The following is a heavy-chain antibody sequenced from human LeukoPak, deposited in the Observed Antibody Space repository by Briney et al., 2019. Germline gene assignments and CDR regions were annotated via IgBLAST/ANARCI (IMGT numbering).Heavy chain of an antibody. CDR3: ARVPHSGDPPRYNWFDP. CDR2: INVGNGNT. Sequence: GASVKVSCKASGYTFTSYALHWVRQAPGQRLEWMGWINVGNGNTKYSQKFQGRVTITRDTSISTAYMELSRLRSDDTAVYYCARVPHSGDPPRYNWFDPWGQGTLVTVSS. J-gene: IGHJ5*02. CDR1: GYTFTSYA. D-gene: IGHD2-21*02. V-gene: IGHV1-3*01.